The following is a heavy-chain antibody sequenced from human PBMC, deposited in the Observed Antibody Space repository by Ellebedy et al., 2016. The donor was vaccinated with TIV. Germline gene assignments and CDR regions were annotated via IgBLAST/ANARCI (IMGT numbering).Heavy chain of an antibody. D-gene: IGHD6-19*01. J-gene: IGHJ5*02. CDR3: ARRAGTGRFDP. Sequence: MPSETLSLTCTVSGGSISSSSYYWGWIRQPPGKGLEWIGSVFYTGSTYNNPSLKSRVTMSADTSKNQFSLKLSSLPAADKAVYYCARRAGTGRFDPWGQGALVTVSS. CDR1: GGSISSSSYY. V-gene: IGHV4-39*01. CDR2: VFYTGST.